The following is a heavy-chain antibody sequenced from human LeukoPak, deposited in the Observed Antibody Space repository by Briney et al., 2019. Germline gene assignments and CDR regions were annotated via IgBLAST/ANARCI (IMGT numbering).Heavy chain of an antibody. J-gene: IGHJ4*02. CDR1: GGSFSGYY. Sequence: SETLSLTCAVYGGSFSGYYWNWIRQPPGKGLEWIGEINHSGSTNYNPSLKSRVTISVGTSKNQFSLKLSSVTAADTAVYYCARAVASQGVDYWGQGTLVTVSS. CDR2: INHSGST. CDR3: ARAVASQGVDY. D-gene: IGHD6-19*01. V-gene: IGHV4-34*01.